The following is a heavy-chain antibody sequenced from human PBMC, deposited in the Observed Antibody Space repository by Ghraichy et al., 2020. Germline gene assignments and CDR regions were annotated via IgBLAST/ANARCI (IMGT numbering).Heavy chain of an antibody. J-gene: IGHJ4*02. CDR2: INPNSGGT. CDR3: ARVGSGWYLVDY. Sequence: ASVKVSCKTSGYTFTGYHISWVRQAPGQGLEWMGWINPNSGGTDYAQKFQGRVTMTRDTSISTVYMELSSLTSDDTAMYYCARVGSGWYLVDYWGQGTLVSVSS. CDR1: GYTFTGYH. D-gene: IGHD6-19*01. V-gene: IGHV1-2*02.